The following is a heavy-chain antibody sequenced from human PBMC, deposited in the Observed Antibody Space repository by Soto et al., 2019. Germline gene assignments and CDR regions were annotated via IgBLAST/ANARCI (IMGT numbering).Heavy chain of an antibody. V-gene: IGHV3-23*01. J-gene: IGHJ4*02. CDR2: ISGSGGST. D-gene: IGHD3-3*01. CDR3: AKDTDYYDFWSGHDY. CDR1: GFTFSSYA. Sequence: EVQLLESGGGLVQPGGSLRLSCAASGFTFSSYAMSWVRQAPGKGLEWVSAISGSGGSTYYADSVKGRFTISRDNSKNTLNLQTNSPRAEDTAVYYCAKDTDYYDFWSGHDYWGQGTLVTVSS.